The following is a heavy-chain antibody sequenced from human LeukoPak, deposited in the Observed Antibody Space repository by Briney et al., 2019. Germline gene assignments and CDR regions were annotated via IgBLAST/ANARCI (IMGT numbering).Heavy chain of an antibody. Sequence: SETLSLTCAVSGYSISSGYYCGWIRQTPGKGLEWIGEINHSGSTNYNPSLKSRVSISVDTSKNQFSLKLSSVTAADTAVYYCARRGGLWFGELSFDYWGQGTLVTVSS. CDR3: ARRGGLWFGELSFDY. J-gene: IGHJ4*02. V-gene: IGHV4-38-2*01. CDR1: GYSISSGYY. D-gene: IGHD3-10*01. CDR2: INHSGST.